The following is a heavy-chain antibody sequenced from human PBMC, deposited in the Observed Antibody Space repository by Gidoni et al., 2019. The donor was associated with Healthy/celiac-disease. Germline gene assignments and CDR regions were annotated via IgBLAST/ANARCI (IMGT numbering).Heavy chain of an antibody. CDR2: ISGDGGST. CDR3: AKDPRRGYSYGTDYFDY. J-gene: IGHJ4*02. V-gene: IGHV3-43*02. D-gene: IGHD5-18*01. CDR1: GFTFDDYA. Sequence: EVQLVESGGGVVQPGGSLRLSCAASGFTFDDYAMHWVRQAPGKGLEWVSLISGDGGSTYYADSVKGRFTISRDNSKNSLYLQMNSLRTEDTALYYCAKDPRRGYSYGTDYFDYWGQGTLVTVSS.